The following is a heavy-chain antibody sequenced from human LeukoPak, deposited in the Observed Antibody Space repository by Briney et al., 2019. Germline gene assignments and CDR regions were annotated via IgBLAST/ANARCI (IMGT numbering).Heavy chain of an antibody. CDR1: GFTFSSYS. D-gene: IGHD1-26*01. Sequence: GGSLRLSCAASGFTFSSYSMNWVRQAPGRGLEWVSFISSSSSTIYHADSVKGRFTISRDNAKNSLYLQMNSLRAEDTAVYYCARDRGGSYSAIDYWGQGTLVTVSS. CDR3: ARDRGGSYSAIDY. J-gene: IGHJ4*02. CDR2: ISSSSSTI. V-gene: IGHV3-48*04.